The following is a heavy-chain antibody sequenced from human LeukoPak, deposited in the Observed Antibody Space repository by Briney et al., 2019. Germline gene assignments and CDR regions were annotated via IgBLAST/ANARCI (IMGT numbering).Heavy chain of an antibody. CDR1: GYSISSGYY. D-gene: IGHD1-1*01. J-gene: IGHJ4*02. CDR3: ASGMEMTLFDY. CDR2: IYHSGST. V-gene: IGHV4-38-2*02. Sequence: SETLSLTCNVSGYSISSGYYWAWIRQSPGKGLEWIGSIYHSGSTYYNPSLKSRVTMSVDTSKKQFSLKLSSVTAADTAVYYCASGMEMTLFDYWGQGTLVTVSS.